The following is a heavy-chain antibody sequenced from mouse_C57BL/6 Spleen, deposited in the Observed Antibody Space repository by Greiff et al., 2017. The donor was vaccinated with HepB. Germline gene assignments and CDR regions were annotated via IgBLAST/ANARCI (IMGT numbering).Heavy chain of an antibody. CDR3: TGLNYVGYFDV. CDR1: GFTFSNYW. CDR2: IRLKSDNYAT. D-gene: IGHD2-1*01. Sequence: EVKLEESGGGLVQPGGSMKLSCVASGFTFSNYWMNWVRQSPEKGLEWVAQIRLKSDNYATHYAESVKGRFTISRDDSKSSVYLQMNNLRAEETGIYYCTGLNYVGYFDVWGTGTTVTVSS. J-gene: IGHJ1*03. V-gene: IGHV6-3*01.